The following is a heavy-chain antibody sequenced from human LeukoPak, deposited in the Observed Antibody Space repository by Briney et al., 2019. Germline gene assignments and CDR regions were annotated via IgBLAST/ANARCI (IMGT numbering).Heavy chain of an antibody. CDR3: ARDHGIPGSGSYRFDF. V-gene: IGHV1-46*01. CDR1: GYTFTSYY. Sequence: GASVKVSCKASGYTFTSYYMHWVRQAPGQGLEWMGIINPSGGSTSYAQKFQGRVTMTRDTSTSTVYMELSSLRSEDTAVYYCARDHGIPGSGSYRFDFWGHGTLVTVSS. CDR2: INPSGGST. J-gene: IGHJ4*01. D-gene: IGHD3-10*01.